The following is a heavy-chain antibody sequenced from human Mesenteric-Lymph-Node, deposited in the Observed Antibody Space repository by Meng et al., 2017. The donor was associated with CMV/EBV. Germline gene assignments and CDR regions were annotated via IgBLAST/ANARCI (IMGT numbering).Heavy chain of an antibody. V-gene: IGHV4-61*01. J-gene: IGHJ4*02. CDR2: IHYSGSI. D-gene: IGHD1-14*01. CDR1: GGSVSSDNYY. CDR3: ARLPDPRWYLDY. Sequence: SETLSLTCSVSGGSVSSDNYYWTWIRQPPGKGLEWIGHIHYSGSINYNPSLKSRVTISLDTSKDQFSLKLSSAADTAVYYCARLPDPRWYLDYWGQGALVTVSS.